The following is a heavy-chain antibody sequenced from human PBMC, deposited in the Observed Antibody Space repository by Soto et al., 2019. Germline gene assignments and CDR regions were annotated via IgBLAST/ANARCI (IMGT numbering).Heavy chain of an antibody. D-gene: IGHD3-22*01. J-gene: IGHJ4*02. CDR2: ISGSGGST. CDR1: GFTFSSYA. V-gene: IGHV3-23*01. CDR3: AKSPGMYYYDSSGYYHYDY. Sequence: GGSLRLSCAASGFTFSSYAMTWVRQAPGKGLEWVSTISGSGGSTYYADSVKGRFTISRDNSKNTLYLQMNSLRAEDTAVYYCAKSPGMYYYDSSGYYHYDYWGQGT.